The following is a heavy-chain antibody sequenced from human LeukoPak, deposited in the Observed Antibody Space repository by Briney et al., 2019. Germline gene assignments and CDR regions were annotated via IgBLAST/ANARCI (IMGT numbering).Heavy chain of an antibody. D-gene: IGHD3-10*01. J-gene: IGHJ6*03. V-gene: IGHV3-30*03. Sequence: GGSLRLSCAASGFTFSSYGMHWVRQAPGKGLEWVAVISYDGSHEYYADSVKGRFTISRDNAKNSLYLQMNSLRAEDTAVYYCARLGYYYGSGSYSNYYYYMDVWGKGTTVTISS. CDR2: ISYDGSHE. CDR1: GFTFSSYG. CDR3: ARLGYYYGSGSYSNYYYYMDV.